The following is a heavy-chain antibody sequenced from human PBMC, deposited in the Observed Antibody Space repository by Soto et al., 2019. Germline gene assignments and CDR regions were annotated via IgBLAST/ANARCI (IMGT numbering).Heavy chain of an antibody. J-gene: IGHJ4*01. D-gene: IGHD1-1*01. CDR1: GGAISSSDYF. Sequence: SETLSLTCTVFGGAISSSDYFWGWVRQPPGKRLEWIGTIAYSGGTFYNPSLQSRVALSVDTSKNQLSLRLISVTAADTAVYYCGSLPRNWKLIDYWGQGTLVTVSS. CDR2: IAYSGGT. CDR3: GSLPRNWKLIDY. V-gene: IGHV4-39*01.